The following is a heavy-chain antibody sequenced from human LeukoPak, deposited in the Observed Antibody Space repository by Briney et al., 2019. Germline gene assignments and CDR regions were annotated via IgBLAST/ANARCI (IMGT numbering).Heavy chain of an antibody. CDR2: IDPNSGGT. J-gene: IGHJ1*01. D-gene: IGHD2-15*01. V-gene: IGHV1-2*04. CDR3: ARGGGYCSGGSCRVYFQH. Sequence: ASVKVSCKASGYTFTGYYMHWVRQAPGQGLEWMGWIDPNSGGTNYVQKFQGWVTMTRDTSISTAYMELSRLRSDDTAVYYCARGGGYCSGGSCRVYFQHWGQGTLVTVSS. CDR1: GYTFTGYY.